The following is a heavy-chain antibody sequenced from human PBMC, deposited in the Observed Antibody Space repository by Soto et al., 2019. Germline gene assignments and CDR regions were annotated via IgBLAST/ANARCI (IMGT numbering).Heavy chain of an antibody. J-gene: IGHJ4*02. CDR1: GFPFSSYG. D-gene: IGHD2-8*01. Sequence: QVQLVESGGGVVQPGRSLRLSCAASGFPFSSYGMHWVRQAPGKGLEWVAHISYDGSNEHYTDSVKGRFTISRDNSKNMLYMQMSSLRAEDTDVYYCAGVQYYFDYCGQGTRVSVSS. CDR3: AGVQYYFDY. CDR2: ISYDGSNE. V-gene: IGHV3-30*03.